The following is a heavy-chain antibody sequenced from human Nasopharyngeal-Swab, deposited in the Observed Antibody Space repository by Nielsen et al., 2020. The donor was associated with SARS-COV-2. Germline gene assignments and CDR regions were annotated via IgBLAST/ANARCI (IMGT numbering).Heavy chain of an antibody. J-gene: IGHJ2*01. CDR3: ARGGSSWPHWYFDL. V-gene: IGHV3-48*04. CDR2: IGVTSSTR. CDR1: GFIFSNYN. D-gene: IGHD6-13*01. Sequence: GGSLRLSCAASGFIFSNYNMNWVRKATGKGLEWVSYIGVTSSTRYYADSLRGRFTISRDNAKNSLYLQMNSLRAEDTAVYYCARGGSSWPHWYFDLWGRGTLVTVSS.